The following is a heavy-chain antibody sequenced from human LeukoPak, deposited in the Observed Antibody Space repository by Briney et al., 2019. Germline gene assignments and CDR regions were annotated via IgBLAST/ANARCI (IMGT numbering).Heavy chain of an antibody. CDR1: GFTISDYY. J-gene: IGHJ4*02. D-gene: IGHD1-26*01. Sequence: GWSLRPSCAASGFTISDYYMSWIRQAPGKGLEWVSYISSSGSTIYYADSVKGRFTISRDNAKNSLYLQMNSLRAEDTAVYYCAREWELPYDYWGQGTLVTVSS. V-gene: IGHV3-11*04. CDR2: ISSSGSTI. CDR3: AREWELPYDY.